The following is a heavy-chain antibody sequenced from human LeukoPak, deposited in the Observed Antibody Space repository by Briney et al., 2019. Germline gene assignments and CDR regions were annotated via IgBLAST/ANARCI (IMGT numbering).Heavy chain of an antibody. CDR2: TYYSGST. CDR3: ATGLPLGYCSSTSCYNAFDI. D-gene: IGHD2-2*01. V-gene: IGHV4-31*03. CDR1: GGSISSGGYY. Sequence: PSETLSLTCTVSGGSISSGGYYWSWIRQHPGQGLEWIGYTYYSGSTYYNPSLKSRVTKSVDTSKNQFSLKLSSVTAADTAVYYCATGLPLGYCSSTSCYNAFDIWGQGTMVTVSS. J-gene: IGHJ3*02.